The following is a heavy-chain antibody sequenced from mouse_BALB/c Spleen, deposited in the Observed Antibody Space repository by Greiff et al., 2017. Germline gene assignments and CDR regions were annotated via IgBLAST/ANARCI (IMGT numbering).Heavy chain of an antibody. CDR2: IYPGNGDT. CDR3: ARSGRFFDY. Sequence: QVQLQQSGAELVKPGASVKMSCKASGYTFTSYNMHWVKQTPGQGLEWIGAIYPGNGDTSYNQKFKGKATLTADKSSSTAYMQLSSLTSEDSAVYYCARSGRFFDYWGQGTTLTVSS. J-gene: IGHJ2*01. CDR1: GYTFTSYN. V-gene: IGHV1-12*01.